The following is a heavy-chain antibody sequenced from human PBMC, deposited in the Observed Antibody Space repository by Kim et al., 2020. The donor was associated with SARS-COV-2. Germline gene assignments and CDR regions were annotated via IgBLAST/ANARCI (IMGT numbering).Heavy chain of an antibody. CDR2: ISSSSSYI. Sequence: GGSLRLSCAASGFTFSSYSMNWVRQAPGKGLEWVSSISSSSSYIYYADSVKGRFTISRDNAKNSLYLQMNSLRAEDTAVYYCARDQERFGELLAPLYYYYGMDVWGQGTTVTVSS. V-gene: IGHV3-21*01. CDR1: GFTFSSYS. D-gene: IGHD3-10*01. J-gene: IGHJ6*02. CDR3: ARDQERFGELLAPLYYYYGMDV.